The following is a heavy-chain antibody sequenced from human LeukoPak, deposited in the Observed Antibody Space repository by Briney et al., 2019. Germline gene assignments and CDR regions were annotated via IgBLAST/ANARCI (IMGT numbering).Heavy chain of an antibody. CDR2: MFYSGSI. CDR1: GASISGYF. D-gene: IGHD3-10*01. J-gene: IGHJ3*02. CDR3: ASNTYYHAFDI. V-gene: IGHV4-59*08. Sequence: SETLSLTCSVSGASISGYFWSWVRQPPGKGLEWIGHMFYSGSINYNPALKSRVTISADTSKNQFSLKLSSVTAADTAVFYCASNTYYHAFDIWGQGTMVTVSS.